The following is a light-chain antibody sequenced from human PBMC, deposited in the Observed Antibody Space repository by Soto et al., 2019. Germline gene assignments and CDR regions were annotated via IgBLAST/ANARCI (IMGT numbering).Light chain of an antibody. CDR3: SSYTGSSTLYV. V-gene: IGLV2-14*01. Sequence: QSALTQPASVSGSPGQSITISCTGTSSDVGTHNYVSWYQQHPGKAPKVMIYEVTYRPSGVSNRFSGSKSGNTASLTISGLQAEDEAEYYCSSYTGSSTLYVFGTGTKV. J-gene: IGLJ1*01. CDR2: EVT. CDR1: SSDVGTHNY.